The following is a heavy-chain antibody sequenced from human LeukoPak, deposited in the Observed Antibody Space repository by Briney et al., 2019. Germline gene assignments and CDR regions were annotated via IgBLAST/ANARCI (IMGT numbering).Heavy chain of an antibody. CDR3: ARDWGYYYYGMDV. J-gene: IGHJ6*02. Sequence: GGSLRLSCAVSGFTFSSYSMNWVRQAPGKGLEWVSSISSSSSYIYYADSVRGRFTISRDNAKNSLYLQMNSLRAEDTAVYYCARDWGYYYYGMDVWGQGTTVTVSS. V-gene: IGHV3-21*01. D-gene: IGHD3-16*01. CDR1: GFTFSSYS. CDR2: ISSSSSYI.